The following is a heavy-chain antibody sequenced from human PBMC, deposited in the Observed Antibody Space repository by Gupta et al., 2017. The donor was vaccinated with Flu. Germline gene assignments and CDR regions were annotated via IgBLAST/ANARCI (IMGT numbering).Heavy chain of an antibody. Sequence: QVQLQQWGAGLLKPSETLSLTCTGYGGSFSGYYWTWIRQSPGKGLEWIGEINHSGSTNYNPSLKSRVTISVDTSKNQFSLKLNSVTAADTAVYYCARGILDNYWGQGTLVTVSS. CDR2: INHSGST. CDR1: GGSFSGYY. J-gene: IGHJ4*02. V-gene: IGHV4-34*02. CDR3: ARGILDNY.